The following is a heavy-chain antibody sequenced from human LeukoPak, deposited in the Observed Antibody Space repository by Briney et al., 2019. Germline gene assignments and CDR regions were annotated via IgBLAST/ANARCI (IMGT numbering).Heavy chain of an antibody. J-gene: IGHJ6*04. D-gene: IGHD3-10*02. CDR1: GFTFSSYE. Sequence: GGSLRLSCAASGFTFSSYEMNWVRHAPGKGLEWFSYISSSSSTIYYADSVKGRFTISRDNAKNSLYLQMNSLRAEDTSVYYCAELGITMIGGVWGKGTTVTISS. V-gene: IGHV3-48*03. CDR2: ISSSSSTI. CDR3: AELGITMIGGV.